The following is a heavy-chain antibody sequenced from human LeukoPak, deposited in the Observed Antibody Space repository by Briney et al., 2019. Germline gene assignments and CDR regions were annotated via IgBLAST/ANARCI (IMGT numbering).Heavy chain of an antibody. J-gene: IGHJ5*02. Sequence: SQTLSLTCAVYGGSFSGYYWSWIRQPPGNRLEWIGEINHSGSTNYHPSLRRRATISVDTSKTPFSLKLSSLTAADTAFFYCARAVWSSCYPNLFDPWGQGSLVTVSS. CDR3: ARAVWSSCYPNLFDP. V-gene: IGHV4-34*01. CDR1: GGSFSGYY. CDR2: INHSGST. D-gene: IGHD3-3*01.